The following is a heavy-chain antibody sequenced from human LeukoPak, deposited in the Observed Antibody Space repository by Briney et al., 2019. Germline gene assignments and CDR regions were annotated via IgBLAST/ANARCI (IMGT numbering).Heavy chain of an antibody. CDR1: RFTFSSYA. CDR3: AKDWLWFGELSNIDY. V-gene: IGHV3-30*04. J-gene: IGHJ4*02. Sequence: GGSLRLSCAASRFTFSSYAMHWVRQAPGKGLEWVAVISYDGSNKYYADSVKGRFTISRDNSKNTLYLQMNSLRAEDTAVYYCAKDWLWFGELSNIDYWGQGTLVTVSS. D-gene: IGHD3-10*01. CDR2: ISYDGSNK.